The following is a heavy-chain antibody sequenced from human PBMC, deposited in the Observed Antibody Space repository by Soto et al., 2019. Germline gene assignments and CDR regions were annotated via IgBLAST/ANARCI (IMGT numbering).Heavy chain of an antibody. Sequence: GGSLRLSCAASGLPFSSYAMHWVRQAPGKGLEYVSAITSNGGNTDYADSVKGRFTISRDNSKNTVYLQMSSLRVEDTAVYYCVKGEYYYDSSGYYPFDYWGQGTLVTVSS. J-gene: IGHJ4*02. CDR1: GLPFSSYA. D-gene: IGHD3-22*01. CDR3: VKGEYYYDSSGYYPFDY. V-gene: IGHV3-64D*06. CDR2: ITSNGGNT.